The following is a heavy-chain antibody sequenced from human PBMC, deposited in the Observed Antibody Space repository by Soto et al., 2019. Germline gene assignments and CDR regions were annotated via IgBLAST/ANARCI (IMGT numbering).Heavy chain of an antibody. D-gene: IGHD5-18*01. CDR1: GLTFSSYA. V-gene: IGHV3-30-3*01. CDR2: ISYDGSNK. J-gene: IGHJ4*02. CDR3: ARDKIQLLMYYFDY. Sequence: QVQLVESGGGVVQPGRSLRLSCAASGLTFSSYAMHWVRQAPGKGLEWVAVISYDGSNKYYADSVKGRFNISRDNSKNTLYLQMNSLRAEDTAVYFCARDKIQLLMYYFDYWGQGSLVTVSS.